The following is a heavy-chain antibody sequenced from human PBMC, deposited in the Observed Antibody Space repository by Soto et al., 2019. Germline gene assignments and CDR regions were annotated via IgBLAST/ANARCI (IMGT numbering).Heavy chain of an antibody. D-gene: IGHD2-15*01. CDR1: GFTFSNYA. Sequence: GGSLRLSCAASGFTFSNYAMSWVRQAPGKGLEWVSSVNNGGSSTHYADSVKGRFTISRDNSKNTLYLQMNGLRAEDTAVYYCARYCSGGSLCYMGVWGNGTTVTVSS. V-gene: IGHV3-23*01. CDR3: ARYCSGGSLCYMGV. J-gene: IGHJ6*03. CDR2: VNNGGSST.